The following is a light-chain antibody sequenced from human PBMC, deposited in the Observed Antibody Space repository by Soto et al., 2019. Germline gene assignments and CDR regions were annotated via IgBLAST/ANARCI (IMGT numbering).Light chain of an antibody. J-gene: IGLJ3*02. V-gene: IGLV2-14*01. Sequence: QSALTQPASVSGSPGQSITMSCTGSSSDIGTYNFVSWYQQHADKAPRLILYEVSNRPSGVSSRFSGSKSGNSASLTISGPQHEDEAHYFCGSCAATSARVFGGGTKLTVL. CDR2: EVS. CDR1: SSDIGTYNF. CDR3: GSCAATSARV.